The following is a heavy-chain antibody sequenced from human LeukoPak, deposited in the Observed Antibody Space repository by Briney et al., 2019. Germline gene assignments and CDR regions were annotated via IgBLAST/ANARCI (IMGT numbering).Heavy chain of an antibody. CDR1: GGSISNYF. J-gene: IGHJ4*02. CDR3: GRAPSGCGGTCPSDH. Sequence: SETLSLTCTVSGGSISNYFWSWIRQPAGKGLEWIGRIHDNGDSNHNPSLKSRVTMSLDTSRNQVSLKLASVTAADTAVYYCGRAPSGCGGTCPSDHWGPGTQATVSS. V-gene: IGHV4-4*07. D-gene: IGHD2-15*01. CDR2: IHDNGDS.